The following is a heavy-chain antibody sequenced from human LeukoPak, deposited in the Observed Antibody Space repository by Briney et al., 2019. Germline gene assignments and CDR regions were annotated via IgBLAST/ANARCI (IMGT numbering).Heavy chain of an antibody. CDR2: ISSSGSTI. Sequence: PGGSLRLSCAASAFTFSSYEMNWVRQAPGKGLEWVSYISSSGSTIYYADSVKGRFTISRDNAKNSLYLQMNSLRAEDMALYYCAKDFSSSWYEVLVDYWGQGTLVTVSS. V-gene: IGHV3-48*03. CDR3: AKDFSSSWYEVLVDY. CDR1: AFTFSSYE. J-gene: IGHJ4*02. D-gene: IGHD6-13*01.